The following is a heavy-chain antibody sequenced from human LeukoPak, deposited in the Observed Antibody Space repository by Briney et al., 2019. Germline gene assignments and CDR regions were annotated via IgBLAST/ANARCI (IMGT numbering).Heavy chain of an antibody. CDR1: GGSISNYY. V-gene: IGHV4-4*07. Sequence: SETLSLTCTVSGGSISNYYWNWIRQPAGKGLEWVGRVYASGSTRYNPSFNSRVTMSAETSKNQVSLKMTSVTAADTAVYFCARDQSGFGGHNNDAFDIWGKGTMVTVSS. CDR2: VYASGST. J-gene: IGHJ3*02. D-gene: IGHD3-16*01. CDR3: ARDQSGFGGHNNDAFDI.